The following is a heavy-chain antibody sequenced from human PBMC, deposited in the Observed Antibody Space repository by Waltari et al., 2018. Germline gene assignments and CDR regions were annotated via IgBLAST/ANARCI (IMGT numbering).Heavy chain of an antibody. CDR3: VRHFRVVLTHFYYYGMDI. J-gene: IGHJ6*02. CDR1: GYTFSTYS. V-gene: IGHV1-3*01. CDR2: INAGHCNT. D-gene: IGHD3-3*01. Sequence: QVQIVQSGAEVKKPGASVKISCKASGYTFSTYSMHWVRQAPGHSLEWMAGINAGHCNTKYAQKFQDRITITTHTSASTAYMQVSILRSEDTAVYYCVRHFRVVLTHFYYYGMDIWGQGTTVTVSS.